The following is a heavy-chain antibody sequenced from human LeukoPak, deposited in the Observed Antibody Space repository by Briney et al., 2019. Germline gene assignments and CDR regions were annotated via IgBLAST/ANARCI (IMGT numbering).Heavy chain of an antibody. Sequence: GESLQISCKGSGYSFTSYWIGWVRQMPGKGLEWMGIIYPGDSDTRYSPSFQGQVTISADKSISTAYLQWSSLKASDTAMYYCARQGCSSATCYINWFDPWGQGTLVTVSS. J-gene: IGHJ5*02. V-gene: IGHV5-51*01. CDR2: IYPGDSDT. D-gene: IGHD2-2*02. CDR1: GYSFTSYW. CDR3: ARQGCSSATCYINWFDP.